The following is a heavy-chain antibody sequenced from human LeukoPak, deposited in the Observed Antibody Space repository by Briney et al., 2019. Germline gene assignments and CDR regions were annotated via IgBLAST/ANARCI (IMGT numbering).Heavy chain of an antibody. CDR3: ARPNYYYYYMDV. CDR2: IYYSGST. V-gene: IGHV4-59*01. CDR1: GGSNSSYY. J-gene: IGHJ6*03. Sequence: SETLSLTCTASGGSNSSYYWSWIRQPPGKGLEWIGYIYYSGSTNYNPSLKSRVTISVDTSKNQFSLKLSSVTAADTAVYYCARPNYYYYYMDVWGKGTTVTVSS.